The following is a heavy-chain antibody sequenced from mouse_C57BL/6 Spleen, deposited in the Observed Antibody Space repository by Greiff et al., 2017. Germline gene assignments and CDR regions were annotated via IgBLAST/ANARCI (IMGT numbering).Heavy chain of an antibody. Sequence: VQLKESGAELVRPGASVKLSCTASGFNIKDDYMHWVKQRPEQGLEWIGWIDPENGDTEYASKFQGKATITADTSSNTAYLQLSSLTSEATAVYYCTTVFITTVVDDYWGQGTTLTVSS. CDR1: GFNIKDDY. V-gene: IGHV14-4*01. CDR2: IDPENGDT. J-gene: IGHJ2*01. D-gene: IGHD1-1*01. CDR3: TTVFITTVVDDY.